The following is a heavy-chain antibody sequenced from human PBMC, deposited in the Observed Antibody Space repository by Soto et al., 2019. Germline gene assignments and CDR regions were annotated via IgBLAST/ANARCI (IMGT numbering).Heavy chain of an antibody. J-gene: IGHJ3*02. CDR3: ARGRIPIRAFDI. V-gene: IGHV4-34*01. CDR1: GGSFSGYY. Sequence: ETLSITCAVYGGSFSGYYWSWIRQPPGKGLEWIGEINHSGSTNYNPSLKSRVTISVDTSKSQFSLKLSSVTAADTAVYYCARGRIPIRAFDIWGQGTMVTVSS. CDR2: INHSGST.